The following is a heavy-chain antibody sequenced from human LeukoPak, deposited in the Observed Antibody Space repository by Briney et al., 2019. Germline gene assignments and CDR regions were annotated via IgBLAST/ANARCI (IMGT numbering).Heavy chain of an antibody. CDR2: ISGSGGST. CDR3: SSYPPDYGLWYFDL. J-gene: IGHJ2*01. V-gene: IGHV3-23*01. CDR1: GFTFSSYA. D-gene: IGHD4-17*01. Sequence: GGSLRLSCAASGFTFSSYAMSWVRQAPGKGLEWVSAISGSGGSTYYADSVKGRFTISRDNSKNTLYLQMNSLRAEDTAVYYCSSYPPDYGLWYFDLWGRGTLVTVSS.